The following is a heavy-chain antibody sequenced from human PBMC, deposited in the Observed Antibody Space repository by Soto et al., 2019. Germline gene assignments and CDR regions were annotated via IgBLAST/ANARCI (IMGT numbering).Heavy chain of an antibody. J-gene: IGHJ4*02. D-gene: IGHD6-6*01. V-gene: IGHV3-15*07. CDR1: GFPFRNAW. Sequence: GAPLRLSYPPSGFPFRNAWLIRVRQAQGKGLEWVGRIKSKTDGGTTDYAAPVKGRFTISRDDSKNTLYLQMNSLKTEDTAVYYCTTELRGIAARGVLGYWGQGT. CDR3: TTELRGIAARGVLGY. CDR2: IKSKTDGGTT.